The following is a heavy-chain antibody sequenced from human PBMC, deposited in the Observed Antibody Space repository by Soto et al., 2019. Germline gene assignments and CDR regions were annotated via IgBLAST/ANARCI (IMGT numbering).Heavy chain of an antibody. J-gene: IGHJ4*02. Sequence: VKVSCKASGYTFTSYDINWVRQATGQGLEWMGWMNPNSGNTGYAQKFQGRVTMTRNTSISTAYMELSSLRSEDTAVYYCARILRLTTVTSFGYWGQGTLVTVSS. CDR2: MNPNSGNT. D-gene: IGHD4-4*01. V-gene: IGHV1-8*01. CDR3: ARILRLTTVTSFGY. CDR1: GYTFTSYD.